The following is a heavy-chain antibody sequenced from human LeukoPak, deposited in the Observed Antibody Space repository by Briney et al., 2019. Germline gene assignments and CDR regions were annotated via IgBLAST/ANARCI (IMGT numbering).Heavy chain of an antibody. CDR2: INHSGYT. CDR1: GVSFNDYY. V-gene: IGHV4-34*01. CDR3: TRMTTGHDY. J-gene: IGHJ4*02. D-gene: IGHD4-17*01. Sequence: PSETLSLTCAVSGVSFNDYYWSWVRQTPGKGLEWIGEINHSGYTNDSPSLKSRVTISIDTSRKQFSLSLRSVTVADTGIYYCTRMTTGHDYWGQGTLVTVSS.